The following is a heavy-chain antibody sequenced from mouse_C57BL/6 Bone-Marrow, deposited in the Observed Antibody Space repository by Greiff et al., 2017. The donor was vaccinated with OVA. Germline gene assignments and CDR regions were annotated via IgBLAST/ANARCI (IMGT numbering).Heavy chain of an antibody. CDR3: ARDTHYYGDY. Sequence: DVQLQESGGGLVKPGGSLKLSCAASGFTFSSYAMSWVRQTPEKRLEWVATISDGGSYTYYPDNVKGRFTISRDNAKNNLYLQMSHLKSEDTAMYYCARDTHYYGDYWGQGTTLTVSS. CDR2: ISDGGSYT. CDR1: GFTFSSYA. J-gene: IGHJ2*01. V-gene: IGHV5-4*01.